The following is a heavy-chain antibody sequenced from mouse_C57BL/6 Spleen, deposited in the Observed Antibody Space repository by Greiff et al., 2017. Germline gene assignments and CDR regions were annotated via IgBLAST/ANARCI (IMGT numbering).Heavy chain of an antibody. CDR3: AREGGYDLSYAMDD. CDR2: INPSSGYT. V-gene: IGHV1-7*01. J-gene: IGHJ4*01. CDR1: GYTFTSYW. D-gene: IGHD2-2*01. Sequence: VKLQESGAELAKPGASVKLSCKASGYTFTSYWMHWVKQRPGQGLEWIGYINPSSGYTKYNQKFKDKATLTADNSSSTAYMQLSSLTYEDSAVYYCAREGGYDLSYAMDDWGQGTSVTVSS.